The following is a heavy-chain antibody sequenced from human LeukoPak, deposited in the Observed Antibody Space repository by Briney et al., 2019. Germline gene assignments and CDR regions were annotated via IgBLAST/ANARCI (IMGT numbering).Heavy chain of an antibody. J-gene: IGHJ4*02. V-gene: IGHV3-53*01. CDR1: GFTVSSNS. CDR3: ARRAGAYSHPYDY. CDR2: IYSGTI. D-gene: IGHD4/OR15-4a*01. Sequence: GGSLRLSCTVSGFTVSSNSMSWVRQAPGKGLEWVSFIYSGTIHYSDSVKGRFTISRDNSKNTLYLQMNSLRAKDTAVYYCARRAGAYSHPYDYWGQGTLVTVSS.